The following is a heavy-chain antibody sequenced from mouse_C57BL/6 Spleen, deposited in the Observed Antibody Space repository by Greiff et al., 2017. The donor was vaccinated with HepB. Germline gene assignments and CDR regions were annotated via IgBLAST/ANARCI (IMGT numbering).Heavy chain of an antibody. Sequence: EVQLVESEGGLVQPGSSMKLSCTASGFTFSDYYMAWVRQVPEKGLEWVANINYDGSSTYYLDSLKSRFIISRDNAKNILYLQLSSLRSEDTATYYGARDDREAWFAYWGQGTLVTVSA. CDR3: ARDDREAWFAY. CDR1: GFTFSDYY. J-gene: IGHJ3*01. V-gene: IGHV5-16*01. CDR2: INYDGSST.